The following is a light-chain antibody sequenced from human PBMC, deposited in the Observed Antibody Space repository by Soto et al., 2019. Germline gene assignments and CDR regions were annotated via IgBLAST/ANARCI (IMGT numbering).Light chain of an antibody. J-gene: IGKJ1*01. Sequence: DIQMTQSPSSLSASVGDRVTITCRASQTISFYLNWYQQKPGKAPKLLIYAASNLQSGVPSRFSASGSGTEFTLTLNSLQPEDFATYYCQQASSTPWTFGQGTKVEIK. CDR1: QTISFY. V-gene: IGKV1-39*01. CDR3: QQASSTPWT. CDR2: AAS.